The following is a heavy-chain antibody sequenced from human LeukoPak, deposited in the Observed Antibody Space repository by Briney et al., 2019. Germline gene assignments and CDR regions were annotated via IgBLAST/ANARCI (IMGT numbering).Heavy chain of an antibody. V-gene: IGHV3-30*03. Sequence: AGGSLRLSCAASGFTFSRYGMHWVRQAPGKGLEWVAVISYDGSNKYYGDSVKGRFTISRDNAKNSLYLQMNSLRAEDTAVYYCASLYRWYYWGQGTLVTVSS. J-gene: IGHJ4*02. CDR3: ASLYRWYY. D-gene: IGHD2-2*02. CDR2: ISYDGSNK. CDR1: GFTFSRYG.